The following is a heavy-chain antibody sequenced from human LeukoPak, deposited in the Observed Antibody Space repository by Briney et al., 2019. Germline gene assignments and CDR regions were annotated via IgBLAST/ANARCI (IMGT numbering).Heavy chain of an antibody. CDR3: ARDAGTMVRGVLHGQPPTPDY. CDR2: ISSSSSTI. D-gene: IGHD3-10*01. V-gene: IGHV3-48*02. J-gene: IGHJ4*02. Sequence: GGSLRLSCAASGFTFSSYSMNWVRQAPGKGLEWVSYISSSSSTIYYADSVKGRFTISRDNAKNSLYLQMNSLRDEDTAAYYCARDAGTMVRGVLHGQPPTPDYWGQGTLVTVSS. CDR1: GFTFSSYS.